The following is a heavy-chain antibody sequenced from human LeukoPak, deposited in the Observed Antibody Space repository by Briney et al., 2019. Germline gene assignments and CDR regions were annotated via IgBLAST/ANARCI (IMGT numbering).Heavy chain of an antibody. CDR2: IYYNGST. V-gene: IGHV4-59*01. CDR1: GGSITSYH. J-gene: IGHJ5*02. Sequence: SETLSLTCTVSGGSITSYHWSWTRQTPEKALGWSGFIYYNGSTNYNPSLKSRVTISVDTSKNRFSLKLSSVTAADTAVYYCARAPLPLPFKGNFFDPWGQGTLVTVSS. CDR3: ARAPLPLPFKGNFFDP.